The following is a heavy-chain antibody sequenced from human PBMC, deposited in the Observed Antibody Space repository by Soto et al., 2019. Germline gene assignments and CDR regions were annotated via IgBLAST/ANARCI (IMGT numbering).Heavy chain of an antibody. D-gene: IGHD7-27*01. CDR2: IYYSGST. CDR3: ATSNWGRNFDY. V-gene: IGHV4-31*03. J-gene: IGHJ4*02. CDR1: GGSISSGGYY. Sequence: TLSLTCTVSGGSISSGGYYWSWIRQHPGKGLEWIGYIYYSGSTYYNPSLKSRVTISVDTSKNQFSLKLSSVTAADTAVYYCATSNWGRNFDYWGQGTLVTVSS.